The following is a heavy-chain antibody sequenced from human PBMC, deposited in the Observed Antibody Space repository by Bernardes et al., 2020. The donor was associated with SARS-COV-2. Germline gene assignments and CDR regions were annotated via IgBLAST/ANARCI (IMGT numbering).Heavy chain of an antibody. J-gene: IGHJ4*02. D-gene: IGHD4-17*01. CDR3: ASDMRAYGDLH. CDR1: GFIFSSNS. CDR2: ISSSSSSI. V-gene: IGHV3-21*05. Sequence: WGSLRLSCAASGFIFSSNSMTWVRQAPGKGLEWLSYISSSSSSIFYADSVKGRITISRDNAKNSLYLQMNSLRAEDTVVYYCASDMRAYGDLHWGQGTLVTVSS.